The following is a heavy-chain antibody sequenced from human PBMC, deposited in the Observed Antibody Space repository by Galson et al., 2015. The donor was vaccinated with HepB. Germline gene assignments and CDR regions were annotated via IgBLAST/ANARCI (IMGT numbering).Heavy chain of an antibody. J-gene: IGHJ2*01. D-gene: IGHD5-24*01. Sequence: ISGDSVSGYDVAWNWIRQSPSRGLEWLGRTYFRSRWYTDYAVSLKSRITINPDPSKDQFSLQVNSVIPDDTAIYYCAREDGDNIWNFDLWGRGTRVTVTS. CDR3: AREDGDNIWNFDL. CDR2: TYFRSRWYT. CDR1: GDSVSGYDVA. V-gene: IGHV6-1*01.